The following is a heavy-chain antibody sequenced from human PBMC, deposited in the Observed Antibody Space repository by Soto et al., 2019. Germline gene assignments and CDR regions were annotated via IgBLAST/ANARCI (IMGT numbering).Heavy chain of an antibody. CDR3: ARGISGSWYSY. Sequence: SETLSLTCTVSGGSISSYYWSWIRQPPGKGLEWIGYIYYSGSINYNPSLKSRVTISVDTSKNQFSLKLTSVTAADAAVYYCARGISGSWYSYWGQGTLVTVSS. V-gene: IGHV4-59*01. CDR2: IYYSGSI. CDR1: GGSISSYY. D-gene: IGHD6-13*01. J-gene: IGHJ4*02.